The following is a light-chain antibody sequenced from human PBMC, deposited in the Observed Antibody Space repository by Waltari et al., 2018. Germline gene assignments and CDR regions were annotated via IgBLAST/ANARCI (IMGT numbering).Light chain of an antibody. J-gene: IGLJ2*01. V-gene: IGLV1-44*01. CDR1: SSNIGNNV. CDR2: RND. Sequence: QSVLTQPPSESGTPGQRVTLSCSGSSSNIGNNVVNWYQQVPGTTPKLLIYRNDQRPAGVPDRISGSKSGTSASLAISGLQSEDEAHYYCAAWDDSLNGRWVFGGGTKLTVL. CDR3: AAWDDSLNGRWV.